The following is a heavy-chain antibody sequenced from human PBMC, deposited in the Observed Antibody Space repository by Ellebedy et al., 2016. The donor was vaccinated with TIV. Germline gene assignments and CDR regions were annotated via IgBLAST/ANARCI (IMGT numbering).Heavy chain of an antibody. J-gene: IGHJ4*02. D-gene: IGHD3-10*01. CDR3: ARARYGSGSSYNVFDY. CDR2: ISTYNGNT. V-gene: IGHV1-18*01. CDR1: GYIFTSYG. Sequence: ASVKVSCKASGYIFTSYGITWVRQAPGQGLEWMGWISTYNGNTNYAQKLQGRVTMTTDISTSTVYMELRSLKSDDTAVYYCARARYGSGSSYNVFDYWGLGSLVTVSS.